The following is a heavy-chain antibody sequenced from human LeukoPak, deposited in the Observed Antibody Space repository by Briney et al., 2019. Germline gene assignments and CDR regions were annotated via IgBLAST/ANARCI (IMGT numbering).Heavy chain of an antibody. D-gene: IGHD3-9*01. J-gene: IGHJ2*01. CDR1: GFSFSSYA. CDR2: ISSSGSTI. Sequence: GGSLRLSCAASGFSFSSYAMSWVRQAPGKGLEWVSYISSSGSTIYYADSVKGRFTISRDNAKNSLYLQMNSLRAEDTAVYYCAREYYDILTGYSSHWYFDLWGRGTLVTVSS. V-gene: IGHV3-48*04. CDR3: AREYYDILTGYSSHWYFDL.